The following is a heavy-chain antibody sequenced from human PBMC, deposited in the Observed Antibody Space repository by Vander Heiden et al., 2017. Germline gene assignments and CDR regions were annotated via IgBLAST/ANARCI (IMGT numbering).Heavy chain of an antibody. CDR2: ISYDGRSQ. J-gene: IGHJ4*02. Sequence: QLVDSRGGVVRPGSSLLLAYEASGFIFSSLVMFWVRKPPGRGLEWVANISYDGRSQDYADAVKGRFTISRDNSKDTLYLKMDSLRVEDAARYYCAKGPRLDYWGQGTLVTVSS. D-gene: IGHD6-25*01. CDR1: GFIFSSLV. CDR3: AKGPRLDY. V-gene: IGHV3-30*18.